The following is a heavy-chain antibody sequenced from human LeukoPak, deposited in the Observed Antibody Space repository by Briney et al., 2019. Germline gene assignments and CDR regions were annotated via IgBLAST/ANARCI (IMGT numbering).Heavy chain of an antibody. CDR1: GFTFSSYG. D-gene: IGHD3-22*01. J-gene: IGHJ4*02. V-gene: IGHV3-23*01. Sequence: GGSLRLSCAASGFTFSSYGMSWVRQAPGKGLEWVSSISGSGNSTYYADSVKGRFTISRDNSKNTLYLQMNSLRAEDTAVYYCAKLTYYYDSSGDYWGQGTLVTVSS. CDR3: AKLTYYYDSSGDY. CDR2: ISGSGNST.